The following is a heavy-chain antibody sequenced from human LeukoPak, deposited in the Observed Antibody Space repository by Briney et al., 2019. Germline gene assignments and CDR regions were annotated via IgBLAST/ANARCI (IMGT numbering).Heavy chain of an antibody. J-gene: IGHJ3*02. D-gene: IGHD1-26*01. CDR2: INKGGDNT. CDR1: GFTFSSHA. Sequence: GGSLRLSCAASGFTFSSHAMSWVRQAPGKGLEWVSAINKGGDNTYYADSVKGRFTISRDNSKNTLYLQMNSLRAEDTAIYYCAKLSGSFPLDIWGQGTMVPVSS. V-gene: IGHV3-23*01. CDR3: AKLSGSFPLDI.